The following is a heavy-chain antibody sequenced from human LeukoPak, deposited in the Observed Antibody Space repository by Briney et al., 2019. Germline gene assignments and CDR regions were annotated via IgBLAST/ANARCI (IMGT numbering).Heavy chain of an antibody. D-gene: IGHD1-7*01. CDR2: LYPEGTT. Sequence: GGSLRLSCPASGLIVRSNYMSWVRQAPGKGLEWVAVLYPEGTTYYADPVQGRFTISRDNSKNTLFLQINSLRPEDTALYFCARTMVETRTTDAFDIWGQGTMVTVSS. CDR3: ARTMVETRTTDAFDI. J-gene: IGHJ3*02. V-gene: IGHV3-66*02. CDR1: GLIVRSNY.